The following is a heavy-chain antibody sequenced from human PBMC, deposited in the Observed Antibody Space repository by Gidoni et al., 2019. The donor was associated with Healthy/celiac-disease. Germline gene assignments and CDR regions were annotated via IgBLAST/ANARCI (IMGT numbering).Heavy chain of an antibody. V-gene: IGHV1-69*01. CDR2: IIPIFGTA. Sequence: QVQLVQSGAEVKKPGSSVKVSCQASGGTFSSYANSWVRQAPGQGIEWMGGIIPIFGTANYAQKFQGRVTITADESTSTAYMELSSLRSEDTAVYYCARGGSDTAMGPYYYYGMDVWGQGTTVTVSS. CDR3: ARGGSDTAMGPYYYYGMDV. J-gene: IGHJ6*02. D-gene: IGHD5-18*01. CDR1: GGTFSSYA.